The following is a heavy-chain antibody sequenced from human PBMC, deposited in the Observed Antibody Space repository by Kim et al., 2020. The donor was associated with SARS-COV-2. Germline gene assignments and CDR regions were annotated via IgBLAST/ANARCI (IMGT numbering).Heavy chain of an antibody. CDR2: INHSGSA. J-gene: IGHJ4*02. CDR3: ARGTMVRGVILIY. D-gene: IGHD3-10*01. Sequence: SETLSLTCAVYGESFSGYYWSWIRQPPGKGLEWIGEINHSGSANYNPSLKSRVTLSVDTSKNQFSLKLTSLTAADSAVYYCARGTMVRGVILIYWGQGSRGTVSS. CDR1: GESFSGYY. V-gene: IGHV4-34*01.